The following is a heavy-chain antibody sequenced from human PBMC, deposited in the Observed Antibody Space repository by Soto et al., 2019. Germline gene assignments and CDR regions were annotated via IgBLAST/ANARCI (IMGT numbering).Heavy chain of an antibody. J-gene: IGHJ6*02. CDR2: IYYSGST. V-gene: IGHV4-59*01. D-gene: IGHD2-15*01. Sequence: SETLSLTCTVSGGSISSYYWSWIRQPPGKGLEWIGYIYYSGSTNYNPSLKSRVTISVDTSKNQFSLKLSSVTAADTAVYYCARGGGLRPKSSSCYGMDVWGHGTTVTVSS. CDR1: GGSISSYY. CDR3: ARGGGLRPKSSSCYGMDV.